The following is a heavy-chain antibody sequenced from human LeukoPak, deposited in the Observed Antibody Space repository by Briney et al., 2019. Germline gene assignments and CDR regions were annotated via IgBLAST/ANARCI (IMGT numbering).Heavy chain of an antibody. D-gene: IGHD3-10*01. Sequence: SETLSLTCTVSGGSISSGSYYWSWIRQPAGKGLEWIGRIYTSGSTNYNPSLKSRVTISVDTSKNQFSLKLSSVTAADTAVYYCARGTMAPHYYYYMDVWGKGTTVTVSS. CDR1: GGSISSGSYY. V-gene: IGHV4-61*02. CDR2: IYTSGST. CDR3: ARGTMAPHYYYYMDV. J-gene: IGHJ6*03.